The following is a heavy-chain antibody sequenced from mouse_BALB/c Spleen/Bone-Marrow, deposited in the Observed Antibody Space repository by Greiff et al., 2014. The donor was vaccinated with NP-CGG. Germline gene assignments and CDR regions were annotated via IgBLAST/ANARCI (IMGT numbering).Heavy chain of an antibody. CDR1: GYTFTDYY. Sequence: QVQLQQSGAELARPGTSVKLSCKASGYTFTDYYINWEKQRTGQGLEWIGEIYPGSGNTYYNEKFKGKATLTADKSSSTVNIHLSSLTSEDSAVYFCARDHYGNYEGFDYWGQGTLVTVSA. V-gene: IGHV1-77*01. D-gene: IGHD2-1*01. CDR2: IYPGSGNT. J-gene: IGHJ3*01. CDR3: ARDHYGNYEGFDY.